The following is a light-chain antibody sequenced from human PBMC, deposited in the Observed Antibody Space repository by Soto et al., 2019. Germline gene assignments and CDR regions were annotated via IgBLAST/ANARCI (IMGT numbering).Light chain of an antibody. CDR1: SGSVSTSYY. V-gene: IGLV8-61*01. CDR3: VLYMGSGISL. Sequence: QTVVTQESSFSVSPGGTVTFTCGLSSGSVSTSYYPSWYQQTPGQAPRILIYNTDTRSSGVPDRFSGSILGNKAALTIAGAQADDEVDYYCVLYMGSGISLFGGGTKLTVL. J-gene: IGLJ2*01. CDR2: NTD.